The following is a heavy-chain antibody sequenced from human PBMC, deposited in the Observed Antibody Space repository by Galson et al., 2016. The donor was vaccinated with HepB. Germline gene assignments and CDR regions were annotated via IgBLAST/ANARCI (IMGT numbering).Heavy chain of an antibody. J-gene: IGHJ5*02. D-gene: IGHD3-10*01. V-gene: IGHV4-4*02. CDR1: GGSVSSSNW. CDR2: VFHSGSS. CDR3: ARAATPYGSGSYYSP. Sequence: LSLTCAVSGGSVSSSNWWSWVRQPPGKGLEWIGEVFHSGSSNYNPSLKSRVTLSVDKSKNHFSLNLNSVTAADTAIYYCARAATPYGSGSYYSPWGQGTLVTVSS.